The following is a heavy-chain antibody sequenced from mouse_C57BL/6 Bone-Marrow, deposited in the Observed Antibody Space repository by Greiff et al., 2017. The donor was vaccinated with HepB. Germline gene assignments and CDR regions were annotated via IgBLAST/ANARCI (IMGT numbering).Heavy chain of an antibody. Sequence: VKLVESGPGLVQPSQSLSITCTVSGFSLTSYGVHWVRQSPGKGLEWLGVIWRGGSSDYNAAFMSRLSITKDNSKSQVFFKMNSLQADDTAIYYCARLWYPYYYAMDYWGQGTSVTVSS. CDR3: ARLWYPYYYAMDY. V-gene: IGHV2-5*01. J-gene: IGHJ4*01. CDR2: IWRGGSS. D-gene: IGHD2-1*01. CDR1: GFSLTSYG.